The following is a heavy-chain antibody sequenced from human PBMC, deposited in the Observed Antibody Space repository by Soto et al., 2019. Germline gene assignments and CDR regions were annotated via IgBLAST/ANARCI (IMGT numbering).Heavy chain of an antibody. J-gene: IGHJ4*02. CDR2: INPSGGST. CDR3: ARAKPGYSSSSYWDFDY. D-gene: IGHD6-6*01. CDR1: GYTFTSYY. Sequence: QVQLVQSGAEVKKPGASVKVSCKASGYTFTSYYMHWVRQAPGQGLEWMGIINPSGGSTSYAQKFQGRVTMTRDTSTSTVYMELSSLRSEDTAVYYCARAKPGYSSSSYWDFDYWGQGTLVTVSS. V-gene: IGHV1-46*01.